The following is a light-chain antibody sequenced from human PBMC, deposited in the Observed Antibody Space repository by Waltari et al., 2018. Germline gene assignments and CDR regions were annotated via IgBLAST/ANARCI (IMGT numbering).Light chain of an antibody. CDR1: SNDVGGYNY. Sequence: QSALTQPASVSGSLGQSVTISCTGTSNDVGGYNYVSWYRQYPGKAPKVIIYDVSKRPLGVSLRFSGSKSGNTASLTISGLQADDEADYYCSSYTASSALDWVFGGGTKLTVL. CDR2: DVS. CDR3: SSYTASSALDWV. V-gene: IGLV2-14*03. J-gene: IGLJ3*02.